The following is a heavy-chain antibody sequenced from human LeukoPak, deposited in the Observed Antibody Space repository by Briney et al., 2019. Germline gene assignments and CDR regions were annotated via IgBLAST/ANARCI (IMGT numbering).Heavy chain of an antibody. CDR3: ARANPNGYTYGNFDY. Sequence: SVKGRFTISRDDAKSSLFLQMNSLGAEDTAVYYCARANPNGYTYGNFDYWGQGTLVTVSS. J-gene: IGHJ4*02. D-gene: IGHD5-18*01. V-gene: IGHV3-21*01.